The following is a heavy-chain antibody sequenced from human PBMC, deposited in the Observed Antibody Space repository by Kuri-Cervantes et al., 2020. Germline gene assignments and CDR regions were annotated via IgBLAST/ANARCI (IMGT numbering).Heavy chain of an antibody. CDR3: AREVHYCSGATCYDNWFDP. Sequence: SVKVSCKASGGTFSSYAISWVRQAPGQGLEWMGGIIPIFGTANYAQKFQGRVTITTDESTSTAYMELSSLRSEDTAVYYCAREVHYCSGATCYDNWFDPWGQGTLVTVSS. D-gene: IGHD2-15*01. CDR1: GGTFSSYA. J-gene: IGHJ5*02. CDR2: IIPIFGTA. V-gene: IGHV1-69*05.